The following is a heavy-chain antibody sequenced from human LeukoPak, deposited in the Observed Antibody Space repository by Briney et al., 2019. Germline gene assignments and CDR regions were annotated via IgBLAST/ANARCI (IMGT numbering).Heavy chain of an antibody. D-gene: IGHD3-22*01. CDR1: GGSISSSSYY. Sequence: KTSETLSLTCTVSGGSISSSSYYWGWIRQPPGKGLEWIGSIYYSGSTYYNPSLKSRVTISVDTSKNQFSLKLSSVTAADTAVYYCARRSRWLLLSAFDYWGQGTLVTVSS. CDR3: ARRSRWLLLSAFDY. V-gene: IGHV4-39*07. J-gene: IGHJ4*02. CDR2: IYYSGST.